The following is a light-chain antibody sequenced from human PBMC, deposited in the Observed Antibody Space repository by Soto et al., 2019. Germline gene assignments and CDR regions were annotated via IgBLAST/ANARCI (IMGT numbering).Light chain of an antibody. Sequence: EIVMTQSPATLSLSPGEGATLSCRASQSISSNLAWYQQQPGQAPKLLIYCASTSATGFPARFSGSGSGSAFTLTIISLQSEDVAFYYWQQYYAWPLTFGGGTKVDIK. J-gene: IGKJ4*01. CDR2: CAS. CDR1: QSISSN. V-gene: IGKV3-15*01. CDR3: QQYYAWPLT.